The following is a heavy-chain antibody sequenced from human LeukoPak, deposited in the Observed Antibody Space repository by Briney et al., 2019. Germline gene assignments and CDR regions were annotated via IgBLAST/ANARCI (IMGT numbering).Heavy chain of an antibody. D-gene: IGHD5-24*01. J-gene: IGHJ4*02. V-gene: IGHV1-2*02. Sequence: ASVKVSCKAFGYTFTSNYMHWVRQAPGQGPEWMGWINPNSGGTNYAQKFQGRVTMTRDTSISTAYMELSRLRSDDTAVYYCARGQTELDGYSSDYWGQGTLVTVSS. CDR1: GYTFTSNY. CDR3: ARGQTELDGYSSDY. CDR2: INPNSGGT.